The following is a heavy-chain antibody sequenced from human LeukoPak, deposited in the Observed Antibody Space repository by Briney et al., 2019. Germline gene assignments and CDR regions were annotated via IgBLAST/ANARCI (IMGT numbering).Heavy chain of an antibody. CDR1: GGTFSSYA. D-gene: IGHD3-10*01. V-gene: IGHV1-69*13. J-gene: IGHJ5*02. Sequence: ASVKVSCKASGGTFSSYAISWVRQAPGQGLEWMGGIIPIFGTANYAQKFQGRVTITADESTSTAYMELSSLRPEDTAVYYCARGYGFGEFSGVTWWFDPWGQGTLVTVSS. CDR3: ARGYGFGEFSGVTWWFDP. CDR2: IIPIFGTA.